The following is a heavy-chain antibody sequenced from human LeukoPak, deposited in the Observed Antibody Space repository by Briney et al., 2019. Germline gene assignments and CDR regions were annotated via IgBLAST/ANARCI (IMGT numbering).Heavy chain of an antibody. V-gene: IGHV3-20*04. J-gene: IGHJ4*02. Sequence: GGSLRLSCAASGVTFDDYGMTWVRQAPGKGLEWVSGINWNGGSTRYPDSVRGRFTISRDNAKNSLYLQMNSLRAEDTALYYCARGAAGQRGFDYWGQGTLVTVSS. D-gene: IGHD6-13*01. CDR1: GVTFDDYG. CDR3: ARGAAGQRGFDY. CDR2: INWNGGST.